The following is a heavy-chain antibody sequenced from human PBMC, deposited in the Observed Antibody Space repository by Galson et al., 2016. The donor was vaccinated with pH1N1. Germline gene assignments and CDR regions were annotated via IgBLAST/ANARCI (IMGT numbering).Heavy chain of an antibody. J-gene: IGHJ1*01. D-gene: IGHD1-14*01. CDR3: TIRGTNHPTPFRP. CDR2: IKSKTDGGTT. Sequence: SLRLSCAVSGFTFTNAWMTWVRQAPGKGLEWVGHIKSKTDGGTTDYAAPVRGRFTISRDDSKNNLYLQMTSLEAGDTAVYYCTIRGTNHPTPFRPWGQGSPVTVPS. V-gene: IGHV3-15*01. CDR1: GFTFTNAW.